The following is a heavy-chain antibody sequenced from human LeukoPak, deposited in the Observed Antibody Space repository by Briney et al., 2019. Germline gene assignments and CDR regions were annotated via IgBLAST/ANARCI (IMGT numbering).Heavy chain of an antibody. CDR3: ARAFSGSGSYYSEMLYYYYYMDV. J-gene: IGHJ6*03. CDR2: IYYSGST. D-gene: IGHD3-10*01. V-gene: IGHV4-61*01. Sequence: PSETLSLTCTVSGGSISSGSYYWSWIRQPPGKGLEWIGYIYYSGSTNYNPSLKSRVTISVDTSKNQFSLKLSSVTAADTAVYYCARAFSGSGSYYSEMLYYYYYMDVWGKGTTVTISS. CDR1: GGSISSGSYY.